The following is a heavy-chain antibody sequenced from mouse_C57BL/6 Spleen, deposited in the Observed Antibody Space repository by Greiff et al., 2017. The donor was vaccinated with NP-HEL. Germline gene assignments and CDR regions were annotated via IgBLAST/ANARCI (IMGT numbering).Heavy chain of an antibody. J-gene: IGHJ2*01. Sequence: VQLQQSGAELVRPGTSVKVSCKASGYAFTNYLIEWVKQRPGQGLEWIGVINPGSGGTNYNEKFKGKATLTADKSSSTAYMQLSSLTSEDSAVYFCARSYGNYFDYWGRGTTLTVSS. CDR3: ARSYGNYFDY. CDR2: INPGSGGT. D-gene: IGHD2-1*01. V-gene: IGHV1-54*01. CDR1: GYAFTNYL.